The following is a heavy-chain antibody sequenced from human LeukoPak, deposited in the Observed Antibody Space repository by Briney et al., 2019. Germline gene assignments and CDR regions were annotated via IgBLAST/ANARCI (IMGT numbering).Heavy chain of an antibody. CDR3: ASDSSGRDAFDI. CDR2: IYYSGST. V-gene: IGHV4-59*01. CDR1: GGSISSYY. Sequence: SETLSLTCTVSGGSISSYYWSWIRQPPGKGLEWIGYIYYSGSTNYNPSLKSRVTISVDTSKNQFSLKLSSVTVADTAVYYCASDSSGRDAFDIWGQGTMVTVSS. J-gene: IGHJ3*02. D-gene: IGHD3-22*01.